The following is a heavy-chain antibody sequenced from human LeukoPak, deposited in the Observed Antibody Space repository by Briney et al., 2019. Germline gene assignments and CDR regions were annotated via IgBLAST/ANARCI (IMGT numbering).Heavy chain of an antibody. Sequence: PGGSLRLSCAASGFTLSSYSMNWVRQAPGKGLEWVSYISSSSSTIYYADSVKGRFTISRDNAKNSLYLQMNSLRAEDTAVYYCARDGGVATIIPRWVFDYWGQGTLVTVSS. J-gene: IGHJ4*02. V-gene: IGHV3-48*01. D-gene: IGHD5-12*01. CDR2: ISSSSSTI. CDR3: ARDGGVATIIPRWVFDY. CDR1: GFTLSSYS.